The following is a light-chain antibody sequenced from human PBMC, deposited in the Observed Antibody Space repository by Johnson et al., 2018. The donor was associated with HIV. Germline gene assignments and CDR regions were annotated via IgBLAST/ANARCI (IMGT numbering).Light chain of an antibody. CDR1: SSNIGNNY. J-gene: IGLJ1*01. V-gene: IGLV1-51*01. CDR3: ATWDSSLSPRGV. Sequence: HSVLTQPPSVSAAPGQKVTISCSGSSSNIGNNYVSWYQQLPGTAPRLLIYDNNKRPSGIPDRISGSKSGTSATLGITGLQTGDEADYYCATWDSSLSPRGVFGTGTKVTVL. CDR2: DNN.